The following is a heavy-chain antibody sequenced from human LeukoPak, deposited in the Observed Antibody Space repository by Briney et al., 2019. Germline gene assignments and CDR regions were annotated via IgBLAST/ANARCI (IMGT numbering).Heavy chain of an antibody. CDR1: GGSISSYY. V-gene: IGHV4-59*01. CDR3: ARGLAVAGHYYYYYMDV. J-gene: IGHJ6*03. D-gene: IGHD6-19*01. Sequence: SETLSLTCTVSGGSISSYYWSWIRQPPGKGLEWIGYIYYSGSTNYNPSLKGRVTISVDTSKNQFSLKLSSVTAADTAVYYCARGLAVAGHYYYYYMDVWGKGTTVTVSS. CDR2: IYYSGST.